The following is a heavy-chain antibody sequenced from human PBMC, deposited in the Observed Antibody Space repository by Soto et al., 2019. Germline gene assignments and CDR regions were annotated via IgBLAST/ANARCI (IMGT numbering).Heavy chain of an antibody. V-gene: IGHV1-58*01. CDR1: GFTFTSSA. D-gene: IGHD4-17*01. CDR3: AATPPSGDLTFSGRFDP. J-gene: IGHJ5*02. Sequence: SVKVSCKASGFTFTSSAVQWVRPAHGQRLEWIGWLVVGSGNTNYAQKFQERVTITRDMSTSTAYMELSGLRSEETAVYYCAATPPSGDLTFSGRFDPWGQGTLVTVSS. CDR2: LVVGSGNT.